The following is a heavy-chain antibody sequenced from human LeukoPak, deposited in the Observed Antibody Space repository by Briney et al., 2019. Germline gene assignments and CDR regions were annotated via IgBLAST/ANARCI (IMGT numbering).Heavy chain of an antibody. J-gene: IGHJ4*02. D-gene: IGHD2-15*01. CDR3: ASEPMYAALDF. Sequence: GGSLRLSCAASGFTFSSYSMHWVRQAPGKGLVWVSRINSDGSSKSYADSVKGRFTISRDNSKNTLYLQMNSLRAEDTAVYYCASEPMYAALDFSGQGTLVTVSS. CDR2: INSDGSSK. CDR1: GFTFSSYS. V-gene: IGHV3-74*01.